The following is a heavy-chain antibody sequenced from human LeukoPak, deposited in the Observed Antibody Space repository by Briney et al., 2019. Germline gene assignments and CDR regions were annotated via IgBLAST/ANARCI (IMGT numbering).Heavy chain of an antibody. CDR1: GFTFSNSW. D-gene: IGHD3-10*01. J-gene: IGHJ4*02. CDR2: IKQDGSEK. Sequence: PGGSLRLSCAASGFTFSNSWMTWVRQAPGKGLEWVANIKQDGSEKYYVDSVKGRFTISRDNAKNSLYLQMNSLRAEDTAVYYCAHFRGLGSWGQGTLVTVSS. CDR3: AHFRGLGS. V-gene: IGHV3-7*03.